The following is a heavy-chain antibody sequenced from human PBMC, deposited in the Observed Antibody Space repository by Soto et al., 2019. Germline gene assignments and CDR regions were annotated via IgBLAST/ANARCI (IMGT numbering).Heavy chain of an antibody. CDR1: GFTFSSYA. J-gene: IGHJ1*01. CDR2: LSGSGDRT. CDR3: AKGFPGLAVAGTGSFQH. V-gene: IGHV3-23*01. D-gene: IGHD6-19*01. Sequence: EVQLLESGGGLVQPGGSLRLSCAASGFTFSSYAMSWVRQAPGKGLEWVSGLSGSGDRTYYADSVKGRFTNSSDNPRHTLDLHMNSLSAAATAVYSCAKGFPGLAVAGTGSFQHWGQGTLVTVSS.